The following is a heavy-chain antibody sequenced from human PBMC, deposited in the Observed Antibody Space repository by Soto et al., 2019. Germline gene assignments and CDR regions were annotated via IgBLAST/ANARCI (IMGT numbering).Heavy chain of an antibody. CDR2: IIPIFGTA. CDR3: ARDLRGPYSSGWYYFDY. V-gene: IGHV1-69*06. Sequence: SVKVSCKASGGTFSSYAISWLRQAPGQGLEWMGGIIPIFGTANYAQKFQGRVTITADKSTSTAYMELSSLRSEDTAVYYCARDLRGPYSSGWYYFDYWGQGTLVTVSS. J-gene: IGHJ4*02. CDR1: GGTFSSYA. D-gene: IGHD6-19*01.